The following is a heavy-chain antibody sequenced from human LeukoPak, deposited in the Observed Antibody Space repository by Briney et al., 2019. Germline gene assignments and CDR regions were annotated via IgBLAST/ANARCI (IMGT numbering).Heavy chain of an antibody. D-gene: IGHD1-26*01. V-gene: IGHV3-23*01. CDR2: ISGSGDST. CDR1: GFTFSSYA. Sequence: PGGSLRLSCAASGFTFSSYAMSWVRQAPGKGLEWDSAISGSGDSTYYADSVKGRFTISRDNSKNTLYLQMNSLRAEDTAVYYCAKDQRVYSHYFDYWGQGTLVTVSS. CDR3: AKDQRVYSHYFDY. J-gene: IGHJ4*02.